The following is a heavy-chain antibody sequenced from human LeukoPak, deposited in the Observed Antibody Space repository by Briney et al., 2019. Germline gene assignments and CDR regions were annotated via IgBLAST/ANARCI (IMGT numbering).Heavy chain of an antibody. Sequence: GGSLRLSCAASGFTFSSYAMHWVRQAPGKGLEWVAVISYDGSNKYYADSVKGRFTISRDNSKNTLYLQMNSLRAEDTAVYYCARDGLGYYDSSGYSDYWGQGTLVTVSS. CDR3: ARDGLGYYDSSGYSDY. D-gene: IGHD3-22*01. CDR1: GFTFSSYA. V-gene: IGHV3-30-3*01. CDR2: ISYDGSNK. J-gene: IGHJ4*02.